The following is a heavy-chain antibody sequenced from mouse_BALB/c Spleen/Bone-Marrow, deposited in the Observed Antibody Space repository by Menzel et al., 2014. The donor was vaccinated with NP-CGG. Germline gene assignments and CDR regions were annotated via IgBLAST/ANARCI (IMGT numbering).Heavy chain of an antibody. D-gene: IGHD2-1*01. J-gene: IGHJ3*01. V-gene: IGHV5-17*02. CDR1: GFTFSSFG. CDR2: ISSGSSTI. CDR3: ARGGNYAWFAY. Sequence: EVQLQESGGGLVQSGGSRKLSCAASGFTFSSFGMHWVRQAPEKGLEWVAYISSGSSTIYYADTVKGRFTISRDNPKNTLFLQMTSLRSEDTAMYYCARGGNYAWFAYWGQGTLVTVSA.